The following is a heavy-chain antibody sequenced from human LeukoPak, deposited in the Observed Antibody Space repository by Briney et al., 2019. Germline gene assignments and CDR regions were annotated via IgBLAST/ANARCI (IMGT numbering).Heavy chain of an antibody. J-gene: IGHJ3*02. CDR2: ISGDGGST. Sequence: EGSLRLSCAASGFTFDDYAKHWVRQAPGKGLEWISLISGDGGSTYYADSVKGRFTISRDNSKNSLYLQMNSLRTEDTALYYSAKVGCSGGSCYPYDAFDIWGQGTMVTVSS. V-gene: IGHV3-43*02. CDR3: AKVGCSGGSCYPYDAFDI. CDR1: GFTFDDYA. D-gene: IGHD2-15*01.